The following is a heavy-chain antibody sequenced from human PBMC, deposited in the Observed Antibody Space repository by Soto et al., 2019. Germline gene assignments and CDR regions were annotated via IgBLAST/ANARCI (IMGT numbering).Heavy chain of an antibody. CDR1: GFIFSNYG. J-gene: IGHJ4*02. D-gene: IGHD3-10*01. Sequence: QVQLVESGGGVVQPGRSLRLSCAASGFIFSNYGMHWVRQAPGKGLEWVAVISYDGKVQYYADSVKGRFTVSRDNSKNTLNLQMNSLITEDTAVYFCAKETQFYVSGSTDYWGQGTLVTVSS. V-gene: IGHV3-30*18. CDR2: ISYDGKVQ. CDR3: AKETQFYVSGSTDY.